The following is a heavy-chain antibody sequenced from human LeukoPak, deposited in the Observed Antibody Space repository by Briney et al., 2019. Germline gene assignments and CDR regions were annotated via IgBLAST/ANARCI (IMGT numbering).Heavy chain of an antibody. CDR3: ALLWFGESNWFDP. CDR1: GGSISSSSYY. J-gene: IGHJ5*02. Sequence: SETLSLTCTVSGGSISSSSYYWGWIRQPPGKGLEWIGSIYYSGSTYCNPSLKSRVTISVDTSKSQFSLKLRSVTAADTAVYYCALLWFGESNWFDPWGQGTLVTVFS. D-gene: IGHD3-10*01. CDR2: IYYSGST. V-gene: IGHV4-39*01.